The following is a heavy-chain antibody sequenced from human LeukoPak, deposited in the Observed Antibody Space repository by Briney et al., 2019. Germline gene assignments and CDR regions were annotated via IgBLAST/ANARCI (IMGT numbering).Heavy chain of an antibody. Sequence: GGSLRLSCAASGFTFSSYGMHWVRQAPGKGLEWVAVISYDGSNKYYADSVKGRFTISRDNSKNTLYLQMNSLRAEDTAVYYCARAPYDSSDWYFDLWGRGTLVTVSS. V-gene: IGHV3-30*03. CDR1: GFTFSSYG. J-gene: IGHJ2*01. CDR2: ISYDGSNK. D-gene: IGHD3-22*01. CDR3: ARAPYDSSDWYFDL.